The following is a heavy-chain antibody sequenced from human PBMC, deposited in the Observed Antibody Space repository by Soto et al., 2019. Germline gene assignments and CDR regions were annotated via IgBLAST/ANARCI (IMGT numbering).Heavy chain of an antibody. CDR1: GFGVGNQY. CDR3: ARGPSGYVDY. Sequence: EVRLVESGGGLIQPGGSLRLSCAVSGFGVGNQYMTWVRQSPGRGLEWVSVINPFGTTHYAESVRGRFTISRDDSRNTLFLEMNSLRPDDTAVYFCARGPSGYVDYWGQGTQVSVSS. D-gene: IGHD3-10*01. V-gene: IGHV3-53*01. J-gene: IGHJ4*02. CDR2: INPFGTT.